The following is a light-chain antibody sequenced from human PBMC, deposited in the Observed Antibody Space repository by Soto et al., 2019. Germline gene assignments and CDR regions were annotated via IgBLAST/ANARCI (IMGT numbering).Light chain of an antibody. CDR3: QQYSSWPPIT. Sequence: ELVMTQSPATLSVSPGERCTLACRSSQSVSSYLAWYQQKPGQAPRLLIYDASNRATGIPARFSGSGSGTDFTLTISSLQSEDFAVYYCQQYSSWPPITFGQGTKVDIK. J-gene: IGKJ2*01. CDR2: DAS. V-gene: IGKV3-15*01. CDR1: QSVSSY.